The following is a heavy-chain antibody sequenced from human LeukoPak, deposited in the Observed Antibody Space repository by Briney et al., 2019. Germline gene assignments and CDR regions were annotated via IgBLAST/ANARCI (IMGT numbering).Heavy chain of an antibody. D-gene: IGHD6-19*01. V-gene: IGHV4-59*05. CDR3: ARHEHKAVAGDT. Sequence: SSETLSLTCTVSGGSISSYYWSWIRQPPGKGLEWIGSVYYSGKTFYSPSLKSRVTISVDTSKNHFSLRLNSVTAADTAVYFCARHEHKAVAGDTWGQGTLVTVSS. CDR2: VYYSGKT. CDR1: GGSISSYY. J-gene: IGHJ5*02.